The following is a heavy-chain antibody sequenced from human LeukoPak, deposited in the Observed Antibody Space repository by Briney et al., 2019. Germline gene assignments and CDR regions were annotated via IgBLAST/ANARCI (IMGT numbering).Heavy chain of an antibody. CDR1: GGSINSYY. Sequence: SETLSLTCTVSGGSINSYYWSWIRQPPGKGLEWIGSIYYSGSTYYNPSLKSRVTISVDTSKNHFSLNLSSVTAADTAVYYCARQSRGSSSSRDYFDYWGQGPLVTVSS. J-gene: IGHJ4*02. CDR2: IYYSGST. CDR3: ARQSRGSSSSRDYFDY. D-gene: IGHD6-6*01. V-gene: IGHV4-39*01.